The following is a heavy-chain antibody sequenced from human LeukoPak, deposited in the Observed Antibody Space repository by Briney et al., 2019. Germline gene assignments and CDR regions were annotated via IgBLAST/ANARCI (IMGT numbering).Heavy chain of an antibody. CDR1: GFTFSTNW. D-gene: IGHD1-26*01. J-gene: IGHJ4*02. V-gene: IGHV3-21*01. CDR3: ARSEGIVGARTDY. Sequence: GGSLRLSCAASGFTFSTNWMSWVRQAPGKGLEWVSSISSSSSYIYYADSVKGRFTISRDNAKNSLYLQMNSLRAEDTAVYYCARSEGIVGARTDYWGQGTLVTVSS. CDR2: ISSSSSYI.